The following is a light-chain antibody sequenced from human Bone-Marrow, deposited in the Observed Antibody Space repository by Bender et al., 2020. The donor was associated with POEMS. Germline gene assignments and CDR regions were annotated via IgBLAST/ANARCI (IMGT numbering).Light chain of an antibody. V-gene: IGLV3-25*02. CDR2: KDI. Sequence: SFQLTQPPSVSVSPGQTARITCFGDALPKHYAYWHQQKPGQAPLLVISKDIERPSGIPERFSGSSSGTTATLTISRVEAGDEADYYCQLWHSSRDYVFGGGTKLTVL. CDR3: QLWHSSRDYV. J-gene: IGLJ3*02. CDR1: ALPKHY.